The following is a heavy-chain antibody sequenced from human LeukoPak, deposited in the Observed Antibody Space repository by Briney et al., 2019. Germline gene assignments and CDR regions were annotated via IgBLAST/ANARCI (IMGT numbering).Heavy chain of an antibody. V-gene: IGHV3-21*01. CDR3: AREGGSGFDY. D-gene: IGHD3-16*01. J-gene: IGHJ4*02. CDR1: GFTFSSDS. Sequence: NPGGSLRLSCAASGFTFSSDSMNWVRQAPGKGLEWVSSISSSSSYIYYADSVKGRFTISRDNAKNSLYLQMNSLRAEDTAVYYCAREGGSGFDYWGQGTLVTVSS. CDR2: ISSSSSYI.